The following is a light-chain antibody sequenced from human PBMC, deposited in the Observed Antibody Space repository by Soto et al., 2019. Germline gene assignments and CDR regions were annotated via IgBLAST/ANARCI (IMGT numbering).Light chain of an antibody. J-gene: IGKJ3*01. CDR2: KAS. Sequence: DIQMTQSPSTLSASVGDRVTITCRACQSISSWLAWYQQKPGKAPKLLIYKASSLESGVPSRFSGSGSGTEFTLTISSLQPDDFATYYCQQYISYSFTFGPGTKVDIK. CDR3: QQYISYSFT. V-gene: IGKV1-5*03. CDR1: QSISSW.